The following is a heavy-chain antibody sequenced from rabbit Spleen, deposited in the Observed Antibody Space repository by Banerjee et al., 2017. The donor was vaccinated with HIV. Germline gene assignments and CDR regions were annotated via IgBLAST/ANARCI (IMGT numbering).Heavy chain of an antibody. V-gene: IGHV1S40*01. CDR1: GFSFSSGYY. Sequence: QQLVASGGGLVKPGASLTLTCKASGFSFSSGYYMCWVRQAPGKGLEWIACIHGGSRNNIYYANWAKGRFTISKTSSTTATLQMTSLTAADTATYFCARGSGVAGYDNPAGGFSLWGQGTLVTVS. J-gene: IGHJ4*01. CDR2: IHGGSRNNI. D-gene: IGHD1-1*01. CDR3: ARGSGVAGYDNPAGGFSL.